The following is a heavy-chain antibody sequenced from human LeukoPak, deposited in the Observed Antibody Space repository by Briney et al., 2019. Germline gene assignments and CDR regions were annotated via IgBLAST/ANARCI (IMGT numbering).Heavy chain of an antibody. CDR2: IIPIFGTA. CDR1: GGTFSSYA. D-gene: IGHD5-24*01. CDR3: ARGIGRDGYNSPDYYYYYYMDV. J-gene: IGHJ6*03. Sequence: SVKVSYKASGGTFSSYAISWVRQAPGQGLEWMGGIIPIFGTANYAQKFQGRVTITTDESTSTAYMELSSLRSEDTAVYYCARGIGRDGYNSPDYYYYYYMDVWGKGTTVTVSS. V-gene: IGHV1-69*05.